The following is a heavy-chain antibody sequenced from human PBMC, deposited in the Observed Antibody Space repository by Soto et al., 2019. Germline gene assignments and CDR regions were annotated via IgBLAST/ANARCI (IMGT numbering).Heavy chain of an antibody. CDR2: INHSGST. CDR3: ARRVAGTEGAFDI. CDR1: GGSFSGYY. Sequence: SETLSLTCAVYGGSFSGYYWSWIRQPPGKGLEWIGEINHSGSTNYNPSLKSRVTISVDTSKNQFSLKLSSVTAADTAVYYCARRVAGTEGAFDIWGQGTMVTVSS. D-gene: IGHD6-19*01. V-gene: IGHV4-34*01. J-gene: IGHJ3*02.